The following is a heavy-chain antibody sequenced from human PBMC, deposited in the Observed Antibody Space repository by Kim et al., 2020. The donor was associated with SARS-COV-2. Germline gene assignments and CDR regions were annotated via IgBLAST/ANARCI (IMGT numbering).Heavy chain of an antibody. J-gene: IGHJ3*02. V-gene: IGHV1-8*01. D-gene: IGHD3-16*01. CDR3: ARVMDDAFDI. CDR2: NT. Sequence: NTRDAQEVQGRVTMTRNTSISTAYMELSSLRSEDTAVYYCARVMDDAFDIWGQGTMVTVSS.